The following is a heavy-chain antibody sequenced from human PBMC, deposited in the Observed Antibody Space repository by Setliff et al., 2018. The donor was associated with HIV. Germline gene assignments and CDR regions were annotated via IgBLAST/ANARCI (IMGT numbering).Heavy chain of an antibody. V-gene: IGHV4-38-2*01. CDR3: ARSITMVRGSVMTGGACDV. CDR1: GYSISSGYY. D-gene: IGHD3-10*01. Sequence: SETLSLTCAVSGYSISSGYYWGWIRQPPGKGLEWIGSIYHSGSTYYKPSLRSRLTISVDTSKNKLSLKLTSVTAADTAKYYCARSITMVRGSVMTGGACDVWGQGAKVTVSS. CDR2: IYHSGST. J-gene: IGHJ3*01.